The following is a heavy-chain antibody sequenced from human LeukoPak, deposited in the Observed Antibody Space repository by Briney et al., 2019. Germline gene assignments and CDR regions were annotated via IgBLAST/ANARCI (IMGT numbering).Heavy chain of an antibody. Sequence: ASVKVPCKASGGTFSSYAISWVRQAPGQGLEWMGGIIPIFGTANYAQKFQGRVTITTDESASTAYMELSSLRSEDTAVYYCARANGYCSGGSCYSDINWFDPWGQGTLVTVSS. V-gene: IGHV1-69*05. CDR2: IIPIFGTA. CDR1: GGTFSSYA. CDR3: ARANGYCSGGSCYSDINWFDP. D-gene: IGHD2-15*01. J-gene: IGHJ5*02.